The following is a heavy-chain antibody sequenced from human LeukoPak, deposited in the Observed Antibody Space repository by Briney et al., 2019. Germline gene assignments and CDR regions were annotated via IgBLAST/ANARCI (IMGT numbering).Heavy chain of an antibody. CDR3: ARILSRIGAVAVADY. CDR2: IDWDDDK. J-gene: IGHJ4*02. D-gene: IGHD6-19*01. V-gene: IGHV2-70*11. CDR1: GFSLSTSGMC. Sequence: SGPALVKPTQTLTLTCTFSGFSLSTSGMCVSWIRQPPEKALEWLARIDWDDDKYYSTSLKTRLTISKDTSKNQVVLTMTNMDPVDTATYYCARILSRIGAVAVADYWGQGTLVTVSS.